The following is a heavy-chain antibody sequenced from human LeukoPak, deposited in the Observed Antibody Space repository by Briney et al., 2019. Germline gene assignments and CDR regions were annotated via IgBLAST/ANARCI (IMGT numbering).Heavy chain of an antibody. Sequence: PSETLSLTCAVYGGSFSGYYWSWIRQPPGKGLEWIGEINHSGSTNYNPPLKSRVTISVDTSKNQFSLKLSSVTAADTAVYYCARGLRFLVVWGQGTTVTVSS. CDR2: INHSGST. CDR3: ARGLRFLVV. D-gene: IGHD3-3*01. J-gene: IGHJ6*02. CDR1: GGSFSGYY. V-gene: IGHV4-34*01.